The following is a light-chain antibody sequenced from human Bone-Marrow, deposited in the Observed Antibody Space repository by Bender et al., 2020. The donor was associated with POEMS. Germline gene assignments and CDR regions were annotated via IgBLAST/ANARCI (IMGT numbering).Light chain of an antibody. CDR1: SSNIGAHA. Sequence: QSVLTQPPSASGTPGQRFPIPSSGGSSNIGAHAVNWYQPLPATAPKLLIYSSHRRPSEVPDRFSGSRSSTSASLAISGLQSEDEDDDYCAVWDDSLSGWVFGGGTKLTVL. CDR3: AVWDDSLSGWV. CDR2: SSH. J-gene: IGLJ3*02. V-gene: IGLV1-44*01.